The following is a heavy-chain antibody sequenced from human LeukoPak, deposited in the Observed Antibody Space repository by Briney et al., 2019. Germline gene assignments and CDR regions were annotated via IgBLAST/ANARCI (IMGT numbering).Heavy chain of an antibody. J-gene: IGHJ4*02. CDR1: GFTFSGSA. V-gene: IGHV3-73*01. CDR3: TRLGMPSFN. Sequence: PGGSLKLSCAASGFTFSGSAMHWVRQASGKGLEWVGRIRSKANSYATAYAASVKGRFTISRDDSKNTAYLQMNSLKTEDTAVYYCTRLGMPSFNWGQGTLVTVSS. CDR2: IRSKANSYAT. D-gene: IGHD2-2*01.